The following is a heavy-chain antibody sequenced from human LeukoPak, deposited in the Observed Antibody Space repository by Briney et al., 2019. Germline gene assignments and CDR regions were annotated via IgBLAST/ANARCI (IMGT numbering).Heavy chain of an antibody. CDR2: IYYSGST. D-gene: IGHD3-3*01. CDR1: GGSISSSSYY. V-gene: IGHV4-39*01. Sequence: SETLSLTCTVSGGSISSSSYYWGWIRQPPGKGLEWIGSIYYSGSTYYNPSLKSRVTISVDTSKNQFSLKLSSVTAADTAVYYCARQELRFLEWLRYFDYWGQGTPVTVSS. J-gene: IGHJ4*02. CDR3: ARQELRFLEWLRYFDY.